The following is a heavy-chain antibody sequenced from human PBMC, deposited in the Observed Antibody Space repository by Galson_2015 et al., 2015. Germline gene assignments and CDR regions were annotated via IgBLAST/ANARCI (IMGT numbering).Heavy chain of an antibody. D-gene: IGHD3-22*01. J-gene: IGHJ4*02. CDR2: ISGSGGST. Sequence: SLRLSCAASGFTFSSYAMSWVRQAPGKGLEWVSAISGSGGSTYYADSVKGRFTISRDNSKNTLYLQMNSLRAEDTAVYYCAKVFSITMIVVVIKGGYFDYWGQGTLVTVSS. CDR1: GFTFSSYA. V-gene: IGHV3-23*01. CDR3: AKVFSITMIVVVIKGGYFDY.